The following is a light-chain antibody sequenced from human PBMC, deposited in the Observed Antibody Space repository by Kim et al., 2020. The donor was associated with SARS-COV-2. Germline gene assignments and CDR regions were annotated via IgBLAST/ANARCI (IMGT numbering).Light chain of an antibody. CDR3: ASYTSTSTYV. V-gene: IGLV2-14*03. Sequence: GQSITISCTVTSSDVGRFNHVSWYQHHPGKVPKLLIYDVTNRPSGVSDRFSGSKSGNTASLTISGLQSEDEADYYCASYTSTSTYVFGTGTKVTVL. CDR2: DVT. J-gene: IGLJ1*01. CDR1: SSDVGRFNH.